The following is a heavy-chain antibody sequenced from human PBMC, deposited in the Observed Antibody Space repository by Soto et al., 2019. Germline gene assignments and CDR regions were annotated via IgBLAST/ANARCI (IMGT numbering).Heavy chain of an antibody. CDR2: IKQYGSEK. Sequence: EVQLVESGGGLVLPGGSLRLSCAASGFTFSSYWMSWVRQAPGKGLEWVANIKQYGSEKYYVESVKGRFTISRDNAKKSLYLQMNSLRAEDTAVYYCARLFPNNWNPFFYYSGMDVWGQGTTVTVSS. V-gene: IGHV3-7*03. CDR1: GFTFSSYW. J-gene: IGHJ6*02. D-gene: IGHD1-20*01. CDR3: ARLFPNNWNPFFYYSGMDV.